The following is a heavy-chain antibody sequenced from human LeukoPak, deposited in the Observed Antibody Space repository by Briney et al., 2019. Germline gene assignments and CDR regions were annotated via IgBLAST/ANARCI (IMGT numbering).Heavy chain of an antibody. CDR2: NYHSGST. Sequence: SETLPLTCAVSGGSISSGGYSWSWIRQPPGKGLEWIGYNYHSGSTYYNPSLKSRVTISVDRSKNQFSLKLSSVTAADTAVYYCARDMRYCSSTSCTNWFDPWGQGTLVTVSS. CDR1: GGSISSGGYS. CDR3: ARDMRYCSSTSCTNWFDP. V-gene: IGHV4-30-2*01. J-gene: IGHJ5*02. D-gene: IGHD2-2*01.